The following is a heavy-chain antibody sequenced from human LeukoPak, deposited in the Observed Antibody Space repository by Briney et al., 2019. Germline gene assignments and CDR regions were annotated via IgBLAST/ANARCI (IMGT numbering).Heavy chain of an antibody. J-gene: IGHJ3*02. CDR2: IYYSGST. CDR1: GGSISSYY. V-gene: IGHV4-59*01. CDR3: ARVSSSILRHNAFDI. D-gene: IGHD6-13*01. Sequence: TSETLSLTCTVSGGSISSYYWSWIRQPPGKGLEWIGYIYYSGSTNYNPSLKSRVTISVDTSKNQFSLKLSSVTAADTAVYYCARVSSSILRHNAFDIWGQGTMVTVSS.